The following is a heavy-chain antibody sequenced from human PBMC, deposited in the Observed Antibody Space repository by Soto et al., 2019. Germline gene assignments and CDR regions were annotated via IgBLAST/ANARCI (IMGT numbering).Heavy chain of an antibody. CDR1: GGTFSSYA. Sequence: ASVKVSCKASGGTFSSYAISWVRQAPGQGLEWMGGIIPIFGTANYAQKFQGRVTITADESTSTAYMELSSLRSEDTAVYYCARLRDCSGGSCYGGSYYYYYGMGVWGQGTTVTVSS. D-gene: IGHD2-15*01. CDR2: IIPIFGTA. CDR3: ARLRDCSGGSCYGGSYYYYYGMGV. J-gene: IGHJ6*02. V-gene: IGHV1-69*13.